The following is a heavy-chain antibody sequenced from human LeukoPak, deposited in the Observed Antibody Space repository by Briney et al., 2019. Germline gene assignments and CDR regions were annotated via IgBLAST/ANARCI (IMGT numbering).Heavy chain of an antibody. V-gene: IGHV1-8*01. CDR1: GYTFTSYD. CDR3: ARGAGYYGSGRPNYYYYGMDV. Sequence: EASVKVSCKASGYTFTSYDINWGRQATGQGLEWMGWMNPNSGNTGYAQKFQGRVTMTRNTSISTAYMELSSLRSEDTAVYYCARGAGYYGSGRPNYYYYGMDVWGQGTTVTVS. D-gene: IGHD3-10*01. J-gene: IGHJ6*02. CDR2: MNPNSGNT.